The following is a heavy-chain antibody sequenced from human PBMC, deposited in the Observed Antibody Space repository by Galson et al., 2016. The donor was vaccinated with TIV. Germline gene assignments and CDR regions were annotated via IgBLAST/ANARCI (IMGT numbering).Heavy chain of an antibody. J-gene: IGHJ4*02. CDR3: TRLGPSSVFDF. Sequence: SLRLSCAAPGYPFSAYWGTWVRQAPGKGLEWVASLSEDGSEKYYVDSVKGRFTFSRDNPKNSLYLQMNNLRAEDTAIYYCTRLGPSSVFDFWGQGALVTVSS. V-gene: IGHV3-7*01. CDR1: GYPFSAYW. CDR2: LSEDGSEK. D-gene: IGHD1-26*01.